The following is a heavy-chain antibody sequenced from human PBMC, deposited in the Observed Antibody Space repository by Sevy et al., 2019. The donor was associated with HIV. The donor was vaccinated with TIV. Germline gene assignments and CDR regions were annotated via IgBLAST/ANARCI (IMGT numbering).Heavy chain of an antibody. J-gene: IGHJ6*02. CDR1: GFTLTTYG. D-gene: IGHD7-27*01. CDR2: IQYDGTNK. V-gene: IGHV3-30*02. CDR3: AKREKHWVINSYYYPMDV. Sequence: GGSLRLSCAASGFTLTTYGMHWVRQAPGKGLEWVAFIQYDGTNKYYSDSVKGRFTISRDNSKNTVCLQMNSLRADDTAVYYCAKREKHWVINSYYYPMDVWGQGTTVTDSS.